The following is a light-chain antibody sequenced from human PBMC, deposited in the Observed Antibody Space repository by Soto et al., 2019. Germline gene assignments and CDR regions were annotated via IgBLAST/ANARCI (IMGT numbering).Light chain of an antibody. V-gene: IGKV3-15*01. Sequence: EIVMTQSPATLSVSPGERATLSCRASQSVSSNLAWYQQKPGQAPRLLSYGASTRATGIPARFSGSGSGTECTLTISRLQSEDFAVYYCQPYNNWPPYTFGQGPKLEIK. CDR2: GAS. J-gene: IGKJ2*01. CDR3: QPYNNWPPYT. CDR1: QSVSSN.